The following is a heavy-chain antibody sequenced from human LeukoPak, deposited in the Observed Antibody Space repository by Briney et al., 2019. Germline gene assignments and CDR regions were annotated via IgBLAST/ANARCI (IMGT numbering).Heavy chain of an antibody. CDR1: GYTFTGYY. D-gene: IGHD2-15*01. CDR2: INPNSGGT. CDR3: ARGGDIVVVVAATGLDY. V-gene: IGHV1-2*02. Sequence: ASVKVSCKASGYTFTGYYMHWVRQAPGQGLEWMGWINPNSGGTNYAQKFQGRVTMTRDTSISTAYMELSRLRSDDTAVYYCARGGDIVVVVAATGLDYWGQGTLVTVSS. J-gene: IGHJ4*02.